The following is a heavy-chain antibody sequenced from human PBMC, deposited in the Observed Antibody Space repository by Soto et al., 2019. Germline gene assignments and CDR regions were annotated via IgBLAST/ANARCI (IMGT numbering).Heavy chain of an antibody. D-gene: IGHD2-15*01. CDR3: AREMRTYCSGGSCVSWFDP. CDR2: INPNSGGT. J-gene: IGHJ5*02. V-gene: IGHV1-2*04. CDR1: GYAFTGYY. Sequence: ASVKVSCKACGYAFTGYYMHLVRQAPGQGLEWMGWINPNSGGTNYAQKFHGWVTMTRYTSISTAYMELSRLRSDDTALYYCAREMRTYCSGGSCVSWFDPWGQGTLVTVSS.